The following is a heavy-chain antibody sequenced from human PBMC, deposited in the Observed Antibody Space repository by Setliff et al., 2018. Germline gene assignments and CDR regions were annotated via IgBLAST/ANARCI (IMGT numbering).Heavy chain of an antibody. D-gene: IGHD6-13*01. V-gene: IGHV4-39*07. CDR2: IYYSGST. Sequence: PSETLSLTCTVSGGSISSSSYYWGWIRQPPGKGLEWIGSIYYSGSTYYNPSLKSRVTTSVDTSKNQFSLKLSPVTAADTAVYYCARDVRVASSSWFKSAFDIWGQGTMVTVSS. CDR3: ARDVRVASSSWFKSAFDI. J-gene: IGHJ3*02. CDR1: GGSISSSSYY.